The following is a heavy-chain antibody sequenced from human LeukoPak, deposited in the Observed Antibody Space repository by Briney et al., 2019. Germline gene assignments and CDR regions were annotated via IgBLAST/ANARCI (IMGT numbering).Heavy chain of an antibody. CDR1: GGSISSSSYY. CDR2: IYYSGST. V-gene: IGHV4-39*07. J-gene: IGHJ4*02. CDR3: ARERLSTISFDY. D-gene: IGHD5/OR15-5a*01. Sequence: SETLSLTCTVSGGSISSSSYYWGWIRQPPGKGLEWIGSIYYSGSTYYNPSLKSRVTISVDTSKNQFSLKLSSVTAADTAVYYCARERLSTISFDYWGQGTLVTVSS.